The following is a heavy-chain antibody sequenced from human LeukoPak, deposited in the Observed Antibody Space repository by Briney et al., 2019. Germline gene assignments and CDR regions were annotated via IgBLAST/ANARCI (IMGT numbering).Heavy chain of an antibody. Sequence: GGSLRLSCAASGFTFSSSGMHCVRQAPGKGLEWVAAISYDGSNKYYADSVKGRFTISRDNSKNTLYLQMNSLRAEDTAVYYGAKDQEVLRYFDWLPNPLDYWGQGTLVTVSS. V-gene: IGHV3-30*18. J-gene: IGHJ4*02. CDR3: AKDQEVLRYFDWLPNPLDY. D-gene: IGHD3-9*01. CDR1: GFTFSSSG. CDR2: ISYDGSNK.